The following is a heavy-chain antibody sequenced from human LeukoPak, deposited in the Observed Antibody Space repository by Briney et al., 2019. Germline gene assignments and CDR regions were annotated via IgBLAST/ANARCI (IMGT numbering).Heavy chain of an antibody. CDR3: AELGITMIGGV. CDR2: ISSSGSTI. CDR1: GFTFSGYE. V-gene: IGHV3-48*03. D-gene: IGHD3-10*02. J-gene: IGHJ6*04. Sequence: WGSLRLSCAASGFTFSGYEMNWVRQTPGKELEWVSCISSSGSTIYYADSVKGRFTISRDNAKNSLYLQMNSLRAEDTAVYYCAELGITMIGGVWGKGTTVTISS.